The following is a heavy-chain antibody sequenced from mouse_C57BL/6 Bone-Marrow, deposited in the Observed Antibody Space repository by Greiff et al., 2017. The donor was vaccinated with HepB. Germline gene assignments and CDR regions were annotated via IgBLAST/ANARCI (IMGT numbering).Heavy chain of an antibody. CDR3: ARGGGSSLYAMDY. D-gene: IGHD1-1*01. CDR2: IDPSDSYT. V-gene: IGHV1-69*01. J-gene: IGHJ4*01. Sequence: VQLQQPGAELVMPGASVKLSCKASGYTFTSYWMHWVKQRPGQGLEWIGEIDPSDSYTNYNQKFKGKSTLTVDKSSSTAYMQLSSLTSEDSAVYYCARGGGSSLYAMDYWGQGTSVTVSS. CDR1: GYTFTSYW.